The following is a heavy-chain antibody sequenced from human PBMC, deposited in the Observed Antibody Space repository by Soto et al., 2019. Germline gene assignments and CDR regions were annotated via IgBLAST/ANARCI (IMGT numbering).Heavy chain of an antibody. CDR3: AKRLRPDPSVLLSSSWPQYYYYYYGMDV. CDR1: GFTFSSYA. V-gene: IGHV3-23*01. D-gene: IGHD6-13*01. CDR2: ISGSGGST. Sequence: PGGSLRLSCAASGFTFSSYAMSWVRQAPGKGLEWVSAISGSGGSTYYADSVKGRFTISRDNSKNTLYLQMNSLRAEDTAVYYCAKRLRPDPSVLLSSSWPQYYYYYYGMDVWGQGTTVTVSS. J-gene: IGHJ6*02.